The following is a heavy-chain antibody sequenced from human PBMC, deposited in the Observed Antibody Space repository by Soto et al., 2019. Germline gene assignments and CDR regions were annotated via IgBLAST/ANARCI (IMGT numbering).Heavy chain of an antibody. CDR2: IKQDGSEK. D-gene: IGHD3-9*01. CDR3: ASRTGYYPRDDY. J-gene: IGHJ4*02. CDR1: GFTFSSYW. V-gene: IGHV3-7*01. Sequence: GGSLRLSCAASGFTFSSYWMSWVRQAPGKGLEWVANIKQDGSEKNYVESVKGRFTISRDNAKNSLYLQRNSLRAEDTAVYYCASRTGYYPRDDYWGQGTLVTVSS.